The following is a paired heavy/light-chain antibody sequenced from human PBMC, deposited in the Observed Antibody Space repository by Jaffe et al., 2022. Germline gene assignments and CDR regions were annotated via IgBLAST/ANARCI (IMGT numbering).Heavy chain of an antibody. CDR3: ARTRLWFGEFPDHDAFDI. CDR1: GGSISSGSYY. D-gene: IGHD3-10*01. CDR2: IYTSGST. Sequence: QVQLQESGPGLVKPSQTLSLTCTVSGGSISSGSYYWSWIRQPAGKGLEWIGRIYTSGSTNYNPSLKSRVTISVDTSKNQFSLKLSSVTAADTAVYYCARTRLWFGEFPDHDAFDIWGQGTMVTVSS. J-gene: IGHJ3*02. V-gene: IGHV4-61*02.
Light chain of an antibody. CDR3: QQFNNYPLYT. V-gene: IGKV1D-13*01. J-gene: IGKJ2*01. Sequence: AIQLTQSPSSLSASVGDRVTITCRASQGISSALAWYQQKPGKAPKLLIYDASSLESGVPSRFSGSGSGTDFTLTISSLQPEDFATYYCQQFNNYPLYTFGQGTKLEIK. CDR2: DAS. CDR1: QGISSA.